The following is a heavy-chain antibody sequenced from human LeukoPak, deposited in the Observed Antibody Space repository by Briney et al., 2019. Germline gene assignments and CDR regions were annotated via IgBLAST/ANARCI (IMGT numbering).Heavy chain of an antibody. CDR3: ARRRETMEGAFDI. CDR2: IIPIFGTA. V-gene: IGHV1-69*13. J-gene: IGHJ3*02. CDR1: GGTFSSYA. D-gene: IGHD4/OR15-4a*01. Sequence: ASVKVSCKASGGTFSSYAISWVRQAPGQGLEWMGGIIPIFGTANYAQKFQGRVTITADEYTSTACMELSSLRSEDTAVYYCARRRETMEGAFDIWGQGTMVTVSS.